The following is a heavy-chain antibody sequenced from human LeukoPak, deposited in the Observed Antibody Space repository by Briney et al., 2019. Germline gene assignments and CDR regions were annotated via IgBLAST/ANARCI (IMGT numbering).Heavy chain of an antibody. V-gene: IGHV3-30*04. J-gene: IGHJ4*02. CDR1: GFTFSSYA. D-gene: IGHD1-26*01. CDR2: ISYDGSSK. Sequence: GGSLRLSCAASGFTFSSYAMHWVRQAPGKGLEWVAVISYDGSSKYYADSVKGRFTISRDNSKNTLYLQMNSLRAEDTAVYYCARVGSYSYFDYWGQGTLVTVSS. CDR3: ARVGSYSYFDY.